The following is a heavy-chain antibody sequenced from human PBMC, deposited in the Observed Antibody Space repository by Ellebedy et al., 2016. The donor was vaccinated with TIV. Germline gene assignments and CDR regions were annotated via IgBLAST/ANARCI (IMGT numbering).Heavy chain of an antibody. D-gene: IGHD4-11*01. CDR3: ATVVPYRNLLD. J-gene: IGHJ4*02. CDR2: INSDGSST. Sequence: GESLKISCAASGFTFSTFWMHWVRQAPGKGLVWVSRINSDGSSTIYADSVKGRFTISRDNAKNTLYLQMNSLRAEDTAVYYCATVVPYRNLLDWGQGTLVTVSS. CDR1: GFTFSTFW. V-gene: IGHV3-74*01.